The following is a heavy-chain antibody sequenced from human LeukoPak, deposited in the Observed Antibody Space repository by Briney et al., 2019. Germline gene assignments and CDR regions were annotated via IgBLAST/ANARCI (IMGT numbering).Heavy chain of an antibody. CDR3: ARTTGLGYFDY. J-gene: IGHJ4*02. D-gene: IGHD4-17*01. V-gene: IGHV4-61*01. Sequence: SETLSLTCTVSGGSVSSSSYYWSWIRQPPGKGLEWIGYIYYSGSTNYNPSLKSRVTISVDTSKNQFSLKLSSVTAADTAVYYCARTTGLGYFDYWGQGTLVTVSS. CDR1: GGSVSSSSYY. CDR2: IYYSGST.